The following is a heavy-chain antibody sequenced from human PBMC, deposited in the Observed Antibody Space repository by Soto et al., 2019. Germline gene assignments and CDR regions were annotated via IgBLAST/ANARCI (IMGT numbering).Heavy chain of an antibody. J-gene: IGHJ1*01. CDR2: ISYDGTNK. V-gene: IGHV3-30-3*01. Sequence: QVQLVESGGGVVQPGRSLRLSCAASGFSFSISPMHWVRQAPGKGPEWVALISYDGTNKFYADSVKGRFTISRDNSKSTLYLQVDSLXPEDXXXXXXXXXXXXXXGQHW. CDR1: GFSFSISP. CDR3: XXXXXXXXGQH.